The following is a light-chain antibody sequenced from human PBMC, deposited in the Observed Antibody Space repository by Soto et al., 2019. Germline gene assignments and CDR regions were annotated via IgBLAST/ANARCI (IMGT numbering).Light chain of an antibody. CDR1: SGHSSYA. CDR3: QTWGTGIVV. J-gene: IGLJ2*01. CDR2: LNSDGSH. Sequence: QSVLTQSPSASASLGASVKLTCTLSSGHSSYAIAWHQQQPEKGPRYLIKLNSDGSHSKGDGIPDRFSGSISGAERYLTISSLQSEDEADYYCQTWGTGIVVFGGGTKLTVL. V-gene: IGLV4-69*01.